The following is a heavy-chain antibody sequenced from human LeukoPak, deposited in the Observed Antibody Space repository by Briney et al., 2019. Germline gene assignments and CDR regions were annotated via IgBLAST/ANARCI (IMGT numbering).Heavy chain of an antibody. D-gene: IGHD3-22*01. Sequence: GGSLRLSCAASGFIFSSHAMGWVRQAPGRGLEWVSSISGSGGRTYYADSVKGQFTISRDNFANTLSVQMNSLRAEDTAVYYCARSSGHYPPCDYWGQGTLVTVSS. CDR2: ISGSGGRT. V-gene: IGHV3-23*01. CDR1: GFIFSSHA. J-gene: IGHJ4*02. CDR3: ARSSGHYPPCDY.